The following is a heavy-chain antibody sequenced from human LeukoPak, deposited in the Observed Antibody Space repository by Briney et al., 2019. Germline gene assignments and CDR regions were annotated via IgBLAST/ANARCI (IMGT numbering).Heavy chain of an antibody. V-gene: IGHV4-34*01. CDR3: ARDGNCGGDCYTTNYFDY. CDR1: GGSFRGYY. J-gene: IGHJ4*02. CDR2: INHSGST. D-gene: IGHD2-21*02. Sequence: SETLSLTCAVYGGSFRGYYWSWIRQPPGKGLEWIGEINHSGSTNYNPSLKSRVTISVDTSKKQFSLKLSSVTAADTAVYYCARDGNCGGDCYTTNYFDYWGQGTLVTVSS.